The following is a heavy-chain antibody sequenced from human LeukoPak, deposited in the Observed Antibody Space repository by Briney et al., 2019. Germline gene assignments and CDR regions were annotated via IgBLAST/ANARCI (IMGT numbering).Heavy chain of an antibody. V-gene: IGHV3-11*01. CDR1: GFAFSDYY. CDR3: ARAPYSSSWYYFDF. J-gene: IGHJ4*02. Sequence: GGSLRLSCAASGFAFSDYYMNWIRQAPGEGLEWISYISSSASIISYADSAKGRFTISRDNAKNSLYLQINSLRVEDTGVYYCARAPYSSSWYYFDFWGQGTLVTVSS. D-gene: IGHD6-13*01. CDR2: ISSSASII.